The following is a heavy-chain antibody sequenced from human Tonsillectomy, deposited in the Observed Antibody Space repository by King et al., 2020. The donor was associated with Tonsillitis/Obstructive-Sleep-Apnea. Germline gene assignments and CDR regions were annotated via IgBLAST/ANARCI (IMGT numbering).Heavy chain of an antibody. CDR3: ARPIVGVVTASRTYGFGY. D-gene: IGHD2-21*02. CDR2: IYYSGST. J-gene: IGHJ4*02. CDR1: GGSISSSSYY. Sequence: QLQESGPGLVKPSETLSLTCTVSGGSISSSSYYWGWIRQPPGKGLEWIGSIYYSGSTYYNPSLKSRVTISVDTSKNQFSLKLSSVTAADTAVYYCARPIVGVVTASRTYGFGYWGQGTLVTVSS. V-gene: IGHV4-39*01.